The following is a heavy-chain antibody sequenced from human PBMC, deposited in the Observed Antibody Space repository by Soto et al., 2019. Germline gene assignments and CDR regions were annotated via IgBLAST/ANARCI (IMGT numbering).Heavy chain of an antibody. V-gene: IGHV1-2*02. CDR2: TNPATGAA. J-gene: IGHJ3*02. Sequence: QLHLVQSGAVVKKPGASVTVSCSASGYPVTAYYMHWVRQAPGRGLEWMGGTNPATGAANYTKTFQGRVTMTRDTSTSTVFMELSGPTSEDTAVFYCARGGGVGVAGSAAFDMWGQGTLVTVSS. CDR1: GYPVTAYY. D-gene: IGHD3-3*01. CDR3: ARGGGVGVAGSAAFDM.